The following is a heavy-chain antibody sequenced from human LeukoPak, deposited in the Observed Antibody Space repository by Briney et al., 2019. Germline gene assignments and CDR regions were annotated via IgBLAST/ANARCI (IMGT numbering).Heavy chain of an antibody. CDR3: ARAEVTYSRSFDY. CDR1: GGSISSSIYY. D-gene: IGHD6-6*01. Sequence: PSETLSLTCTVSGGSISSSIYYWGWIRQPPGKGLEWIGSIYYSGSTYYNPSLKSRVTISVDTSKNQFSLKLSSVTAADTAVYYCARAEVTYSRSFDYWGQGTLVTVSS. CDR2: IYYSGST. J-gene: IGHJ4*02. V-gene: IGHV4-39*07.